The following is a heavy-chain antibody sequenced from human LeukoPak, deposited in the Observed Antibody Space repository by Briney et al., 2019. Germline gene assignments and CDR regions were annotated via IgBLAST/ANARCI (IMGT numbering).Heavy chain of an antibody. CDR2: ISYDGSNE. CDR3: ARVGAVAGYDY. V-gene: IGHV3-30-3*01. CDR1: GFTFSSYA. Sequence: GGSLRLSCAASGFTFSSYAIHWVRQAPGKGLEWVAVISYDGSNEYYADSVKGRFTISRDNSKNTLYLQMNSLRAEDTAVYYCARVGAVAGYDYWGQGTLVTVSS. J-gene: IGHJ4*02. D-gene: IGHD6-19*01.